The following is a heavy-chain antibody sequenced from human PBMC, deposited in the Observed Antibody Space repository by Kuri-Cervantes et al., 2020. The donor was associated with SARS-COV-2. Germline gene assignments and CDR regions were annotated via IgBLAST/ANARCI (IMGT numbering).Heavy chain of an antibody. J-gene: IGHJ5*02. V-gene: IGHV1-2*02. Sequence: ASVKVSCKSSGGTFSNHAISWVRQAPGQGLEWMGWINPNSGGTNYAQKSQGRVTMTRDTSISTAYMELSRLRSDDTAVYYCARGRQVRLRFLEWLFEWFDPWGQGTLVTVSS. D-gene: IGHD3-3*01. CDR2: INPNSGGT. CDR1: GGTFSNHA. CDR3: ARGRQVRLRFLEWLFEWFDP.